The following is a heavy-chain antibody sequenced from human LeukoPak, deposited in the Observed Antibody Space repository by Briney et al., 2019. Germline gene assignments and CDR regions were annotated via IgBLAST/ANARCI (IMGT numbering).Heavy chain of an antibody. V-gene: IGHV4-59*01. J-gene: IGHJ3*01. D-gene: IGHD3-22*01. CDR2: AHSSGHT. CDR1: GGSIRTNY. Sequence: SETLSLTCTVSGGSIRTNYWSWIRQPPGKGLEWIGYAHSSGHTRSSTSLKSRVTISIDMSNNHVSLRLTSVTAAGTALYYRARDSYDYDSHFEDVFDSWGQGTMVTVSS. CDR3: ARDSYDYDSHFEDVFDS.